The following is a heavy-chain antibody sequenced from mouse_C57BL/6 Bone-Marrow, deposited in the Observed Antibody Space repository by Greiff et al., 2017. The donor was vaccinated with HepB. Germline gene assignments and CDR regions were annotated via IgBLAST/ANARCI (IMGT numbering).Heavy chain of an antibody. D-gene: IGHD1-1*01. CDR3: AREGDYYGFDY. Sequence: EVQLQQSGPELVKPGASVKISCKASGYTFTDYYMNWVKQSHGKSLEWIGDINPNNGGTSYNQKFKGKATLTVDKSSSTAYMELRSLTSEDSAVYYCAREGDYYGFDYWGQGTTLTVSS. CDR1: GYTFTDYY. V-gene: IGHV1-26*01. CDR2: INPNNGGT. J-gene: IGHJ2*01.